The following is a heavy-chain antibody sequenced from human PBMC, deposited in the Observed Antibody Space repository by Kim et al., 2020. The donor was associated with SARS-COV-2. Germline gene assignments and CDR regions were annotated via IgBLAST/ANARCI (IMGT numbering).Heavy chain of an antibody. Sequence: SETLSLTCSVSGGSVTGNYYWGGIRQSPGKGLEWSGSINYSGDTYYNPSLKSRVTMSVDTSKNQFYLALDSSPATHTTMYYCARHRAASVTRPDYFEYWGQGTLVTVSS. J-gene: IGHJ4*02. CDR1: GGSVTGNYY. CDR3: ARHRAASVTRPDYFEY. V-gene: IGHV4-39*01. D-gene: IGHD6-25*01. CDR2: INYSGDT.